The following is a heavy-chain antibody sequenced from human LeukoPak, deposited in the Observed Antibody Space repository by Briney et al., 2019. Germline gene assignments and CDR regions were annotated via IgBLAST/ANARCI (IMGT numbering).Heavy chain of an antibody. J-gene: IGHJ4*02. D-gene: IGHD3-10*01. CDR2: IYPGDSDT. Sequence: GESLKISCKGSGYSFTSYWIGWVRQMPGKGLEWMGIIYPGDSDTRYSPSFQGQVTISADKSISTAYLQWSSLKASDTAMYYCARGPRGGWFGEPYFDYWGQGTLVTVSS. CDR1: GYSFTSYW. V-gene: IGHV5-51*01. CDR3: ARGPRGGWFGEPYFDY.